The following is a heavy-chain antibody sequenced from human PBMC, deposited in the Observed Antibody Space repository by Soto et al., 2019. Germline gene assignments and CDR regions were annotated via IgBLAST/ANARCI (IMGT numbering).Heavy chain of an antibody. D-gene: IGHD5-18*01. V-gene: IGHV4-30-4*01. CDR3: ARAKGYSYGPAFDY. Sequence: KSSETLSLTCTVSGGSISSGDYYWSWIRQPPGKGLEWIGYIYYSGSTYYNPSLKSRVTISVDTSKNQFSLKLSSVTAADTAVYYCARAKGYSYGPAFDYWGQGTLVTVSS. J-gene: IGHJ4*02. CDR1: GGSISSGDYY. CDR2: IYYSGST.